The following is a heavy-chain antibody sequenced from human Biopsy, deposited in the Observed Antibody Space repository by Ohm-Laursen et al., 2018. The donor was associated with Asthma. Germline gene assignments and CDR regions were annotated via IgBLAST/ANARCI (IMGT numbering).Heavy chain of an antibody. CDR2: VFYSGTT. V-gene: IGHV4-30-4*01. CDR1: GAYIGTPDYH. CDR3: ARVVSYGDIYFGIGV. Sequence: TLSLTCTVSGAYIGTPDYHWSWIRQSPGKGLEWIGFVFYSGTTHYSRSLERRLYISIDTARNEFSMRLRSLTAADTAVYFCARVVSYGDIYFGIGVWGPGNTVGVS. D-gene: IGHD4-17*01. J-gene: IGHJ6*02.